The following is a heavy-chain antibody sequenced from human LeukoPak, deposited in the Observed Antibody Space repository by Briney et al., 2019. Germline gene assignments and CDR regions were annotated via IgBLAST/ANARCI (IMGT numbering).Heavy chain of an antibody. V-gene: IGHV3-23*01. CDR2: LIGSGGSI. J-gene: IGHJ4*02. CDR1: GFTFSNSA. D-gene: IGHD5-18*01. CDR3: AKDLKQLWFSSGDY. Sequence: GGSLRLSCAASGFTFSNSAMSWVRQAPGKGLEWVSALIGSGGSIYYADSVKGRFTISRDNSKNTLYLQMNSLRAEDTAVYYCAKDLKQLWFSSGDYWGQGTLVTVSS.